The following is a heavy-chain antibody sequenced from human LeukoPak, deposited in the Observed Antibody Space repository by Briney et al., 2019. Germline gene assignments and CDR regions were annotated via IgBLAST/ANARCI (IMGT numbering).Heavy chain of an antibody. Sequence: GRSLRLSCAASGFTFSSYGMHWVRQAPGEGLEWLAVIWPDGTIQYYADPVKGRFTISRDNSKNTLYLQLTGLRADDSAVYYCARHNHDWGWDFWGQGAQVTVSS. CDR2: IWPDGTIQ. D-gene: IGHD2-8*02. CDR1: GFTFSSYG. CDR3: ARHNHDWGWDF. V-gene: IGHV3-33*08. J-gene: IGHJ4*02.